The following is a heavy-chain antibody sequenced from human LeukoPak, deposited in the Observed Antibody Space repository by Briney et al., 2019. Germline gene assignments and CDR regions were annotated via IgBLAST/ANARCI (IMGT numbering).Heavy chain of an antibody. Sequence: KPSETLSLTCTVSGGSISRSGYYWGWIRQTPGKGLEWIGSIYYSGSTYYKSSLKSRVTISLDTSKSQFSLKLSSVTAADTAVYYCARGKNGDYVYYYYYMDVWDKGTTVTVSS. J-gene: IGHJ6*03. CDR2: IYYSGST. CDR1: GGSISRSGYY. CDR3: ARGKNGDYVYYYYYMDV. V-gene: IGHV4-39*07. D-gene: IGHD4-17*01.